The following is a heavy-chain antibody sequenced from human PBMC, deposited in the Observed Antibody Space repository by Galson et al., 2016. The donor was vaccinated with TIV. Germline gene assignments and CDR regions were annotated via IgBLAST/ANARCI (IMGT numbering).Heavy chain of an antibody. V-gene: IGHV3-20*04. J-gene: IGHJ4*02. CDR3: ARSGDYGDY. Sequence: SLRLSCAASGFTFDDYGTSWVRQAPGKGLEWVAGITWNGDTTGYLDSVKGRFTISRDNANNALYLEMDSLRAEDTAVYYCARSGDYGDYWGQGTLVTVSS. CDR1: GFTFDDYG. CDR2: ITWNGDTT. D-gene: IGHD4-17*01.